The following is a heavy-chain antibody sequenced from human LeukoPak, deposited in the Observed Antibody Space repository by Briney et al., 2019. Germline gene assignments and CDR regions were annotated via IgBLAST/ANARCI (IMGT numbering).Heavy chain of an antibody. V-gene: IGHV4-34*01. CDR1: GGSISSHY. CDR3: ARVGVYYDFWSGYWNYYYYMDV. Sequence: ASETLSLTCTVSGGSISSHYWSWIRQPPGKGLEWIGEINHSGSTNYNPSLKSRVTISVDTSKNQFSLKLSSVTAADTAVYYCARVGVYYDFWSGYWNYYYYMDVWGKGTTVTVSS. D-gene: IGHD3-3*01. CDR2: INHSGST. J-gene: IGHJ6*03.